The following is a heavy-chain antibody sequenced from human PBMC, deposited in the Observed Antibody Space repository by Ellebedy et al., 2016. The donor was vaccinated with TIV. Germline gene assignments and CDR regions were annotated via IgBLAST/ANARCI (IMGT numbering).Heavy chain of an antibody. J-gene: IGHJ4*02. CDR1: GFIFDNYA. V-gene: IGHV3-23*01. D-gene: IGHD2/OR15-2a*01. CDR2: ISGSGDTL. CDR3: AKNRQDGTPFYHY. Sequence: GGSLRLSXAASGFIFDNYAMTWVRQAPGKGLEWVSAISGSGDTLNYADSVKGWFTISRDNSKNTLYLEMNSLRAEDTALYYCAKNRQDGTPFYHYWGQGTLVAVSS.